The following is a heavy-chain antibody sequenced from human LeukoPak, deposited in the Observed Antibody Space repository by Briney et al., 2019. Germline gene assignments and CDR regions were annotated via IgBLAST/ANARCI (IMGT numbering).Heavy chain of an antibody. CDR1: GGSISSSSYY. D-gene: IGHD6-13*01. Sequence: SETLSLTCTVSGGSISSSSYYWGWIRQPPGKGLEWIGSIYYGGSTYYNPSLKSRVTISVDTSKNQFSLKLSSVTAADTAVYYCARRSGIAAAGPIDYWGQGTLVTVSS. CDR3: ARRSGIAAAGPIDY. CDR2: IYYGGST. J-gene: IGHJ4*02. V-gene: IGHV4-39*01.